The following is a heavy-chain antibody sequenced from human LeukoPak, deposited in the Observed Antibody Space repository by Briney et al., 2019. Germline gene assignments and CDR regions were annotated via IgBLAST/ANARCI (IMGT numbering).Heavy chain of an antibody. J-gene: IGHJ4*02. Sequence: GESLKISCKASGYTFTSYWIGWVRQMPGKGLEWMGITFPGDSDVRYSPSFQGQVTISADKSIRTAFLQWSTLEAADTAMYYCARQRDGYYFDYWGQGTLVTVSS. CDR3: ARQRDGYYFDY. CDR1: GYTFTSYW. CDR2: TFPGDSDV. V-gene: IGHV5-51*01. D-gene: IGHD5-24*01.